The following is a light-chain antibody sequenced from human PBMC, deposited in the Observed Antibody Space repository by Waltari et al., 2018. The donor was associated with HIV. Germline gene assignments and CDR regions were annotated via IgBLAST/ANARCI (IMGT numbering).Light chain of an antibody. J-gene: IGLJ2*01. Sequence: QSVLTQPPSASGTFGQWVAISCSGRSSNLGGNPVHSYQQVPGAAPKLLIYNDAKRPSGVPDRFSGSKSGTSASLAINGLQSEDEGTYYCSTWQDGLNGVLFGGGTELAVL. V-gene: IGLV1-44*01. CDR1: SSNLGGNP. CDR3: STWQDGLNGVL. CDR2: NDA.